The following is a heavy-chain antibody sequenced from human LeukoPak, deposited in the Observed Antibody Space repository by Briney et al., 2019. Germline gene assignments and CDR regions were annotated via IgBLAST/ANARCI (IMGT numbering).Heavy chain of an antibody. CDR1: VGSINNYY. CDR2: IYTSGNT. J-gene: IGHJ4*02. CDR3: ARIRSNWYIDY. Sequence: SETLSLTCTVSVGSINNYYWSWIRQPAGKGLEWIGRIYTSGNTNYNPSLKSRVTMSVDTSKNQFSLTLSSLSAADTAVYYCARIRSNWYIDYWGQGTLVTVSS. V-gene: IGHV4-4*07. D-gene: IGHD6-13*01.